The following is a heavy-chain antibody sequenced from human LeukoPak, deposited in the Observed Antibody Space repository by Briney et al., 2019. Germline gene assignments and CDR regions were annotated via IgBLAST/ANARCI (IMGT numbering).Heavy chain of an antibody. CDR3: VRDGSGWDY. D-gene: IGHD3-10*01. Sequence: GGSLRLSCAVSGFSFSRYGMSWVRQAPGKGLEWVANIQQEGSEKNYVDSVKGRFTISRDNAKNLLYLQMNSLRAEDTAMYYCVRDGSGWDYWGQGILVTVSS. V-gene: IGHV3-7*05. CDR1: GFSFSRYG. J-gene: IGHJ4*02. CDR2: IQQEGSEK.